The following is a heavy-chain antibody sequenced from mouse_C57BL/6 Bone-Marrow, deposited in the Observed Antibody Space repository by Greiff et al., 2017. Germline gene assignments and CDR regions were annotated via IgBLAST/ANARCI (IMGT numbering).Heavy chain of an antibody. J-gene: IGHJ1*01. Sequence: EVKVEESGGDLVKPGGSLKLSCAASGFTFSSYGMSWVRQTPDKRLEWVATISSGGGYTYYPDSVKGRFTISRDNAKNTLYLQMSSLKSEDTAMYDCVRRLLRLPFDVWGAETTVTVSS. CDR1: GFTFSSYG. CDR2: ISSGGGYT. V-gene: IGHV5-6*02. D-gene: IGHD1-1*01. CDR3: VRRLLRLPFDV.